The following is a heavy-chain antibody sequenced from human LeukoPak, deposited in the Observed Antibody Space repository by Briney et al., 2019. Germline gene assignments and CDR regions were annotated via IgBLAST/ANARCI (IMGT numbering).Heavy chain of an antibody. V-gene: IGHV4-59*01. CDR2: IYYSGST. J-gene: IGHJ6*02. Sequence: SETLSLTCTVSGGSISSYYWSWIRQPPGKGLEWIGYIYYSGSTNYNPSLKSRITISVDTSKNQFSLKLSSVTAADTAVYYCARGGYSSSWYGGPYYYYYGMDVWGQGTTVTVSS. CDR1: GGSISSYY. D-gene: IGHD6-13*01. CDR3: ARGGYSSSWYGGPYYYYYGMDV.